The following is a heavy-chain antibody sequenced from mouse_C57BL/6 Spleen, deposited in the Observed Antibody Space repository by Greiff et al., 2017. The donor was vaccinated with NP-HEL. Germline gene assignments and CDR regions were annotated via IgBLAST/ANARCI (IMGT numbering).Heavy chain of an antibody. Sequence: QVQLQQPGAELVKPGASVKLSCKASGYTFTSYWMHWVKQRPGRGLEWIGRIDPNSGGHKYNEKFKSKATLTVDKPSSTAYMQLSVLTSEDSGDNYCARAGDTSRGFAYWGQGTLVTVSA. D-gene: IGHD3-1*01. CDR1: GYTFTSYW. CDR3: ARAGDTSRGFAY. CDR2: IDPNSGGH. V-gene: IGHV1-72*01. J-gene: IGHJ3*01.